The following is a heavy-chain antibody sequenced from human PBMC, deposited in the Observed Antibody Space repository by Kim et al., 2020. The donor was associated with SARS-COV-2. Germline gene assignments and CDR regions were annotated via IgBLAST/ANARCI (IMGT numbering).Heavy chain of an antibody. CDR1: GGSISSSSYY. J-gene: IGHJ4*02. Sequence: SETLSLTCTVSGGSISSSSYYWGWIRQPPGKGLEWIGSIYYSGSTYYNPSLKSRVTISVDTSKNQFSLKLSSVTAADTAVYYCARHTKDTLYYFDYWGQGTLVTVSS. CDR2: IYYSGST. CDR3: ARHTKDTLYYFDY. V-gene: IGHV4-39*01. D-gene: IGHD2-15*01.